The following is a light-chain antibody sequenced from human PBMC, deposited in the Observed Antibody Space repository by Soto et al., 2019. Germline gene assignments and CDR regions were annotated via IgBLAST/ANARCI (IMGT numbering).Light chain of an antibody. CDR1: QDILSW. CDR2: ASS. J-gene: IGKJ3*01. Sequence: DIQMTQSPSSVSASVGDRVTITCRASQDILSWLAWYQQKPGEAPRLLIYASSNLQSGVPSRFSGSGSGTVLTLTISSLHPEDVATYYCQKANIVPITFGPGTRLDIK. V-gene: IGKV1-12*01. CDR3: QKANIVPIT.